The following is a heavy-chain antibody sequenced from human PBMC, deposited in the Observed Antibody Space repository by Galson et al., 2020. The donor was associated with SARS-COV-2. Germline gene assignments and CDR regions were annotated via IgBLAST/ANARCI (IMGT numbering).Heavy chain of an antibody. J-gene: IGHJ4*02. CDR1: GFTFSSYA. CDR3: ARTLKWLLDYFDY. Sequence: GGSLRLSCAASGFTFSSYAMHWVRQAPGKGLEWVAVISYDGSNKYYADSVKGRFTISRDNSKTTLYLQMNSLRAEDTAVYYCARTLKWLLDYFDYWGQGTLVTVSS. V-gene: IGHV3-30*01. CDR2: ISYDGSNK. D-gene: IGHD3-22*01.